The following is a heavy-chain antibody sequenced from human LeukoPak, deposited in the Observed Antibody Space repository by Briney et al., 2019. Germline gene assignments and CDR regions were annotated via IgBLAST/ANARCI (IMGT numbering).Heavy chain of an antibody. D-gene: IGHD2-15*01. CDR2: IYYSGST. CDR1: GGSISSGGYS. Sequence: SQTLSLTCAVSGGSISSGGYSWSWLRQPPGRGLEWLGYIYYSGSTNYNPSLKSRVTISVDTSKNQFSPKLSSVTAADTAVYYCARIRGWPQVRYFDYWGQGTLVTVSS. CDR3: ARIRGWPQVRYFDY. V-gene: IGHV4-61*08. J-gene: IGHJ4*02.